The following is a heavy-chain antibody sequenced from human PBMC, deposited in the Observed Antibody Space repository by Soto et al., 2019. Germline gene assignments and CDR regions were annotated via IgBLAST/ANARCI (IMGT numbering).Heavy chain of an antibody. J-gene: IGHJ4*02. CDR2: ISGSGGST. CDR1: GFTFSSYA. Sequence: EVQLLESGGGLVQPGGSLRLSCAASGFTFSSYAMSWVRQAPGKGLEWVSAISGSGGSTYYADSVKGRFTISRDNSKNTLYLQMNSLRAEDTAVYYCAKDPPRDYVWGSYRTSFRIDYWGQGTLVTVSS. D-gene: IGHD3-16*02. CDR3: AKDPPRDYVWGSYRTSFRIDY. V-gene: IGHV3-23*01.